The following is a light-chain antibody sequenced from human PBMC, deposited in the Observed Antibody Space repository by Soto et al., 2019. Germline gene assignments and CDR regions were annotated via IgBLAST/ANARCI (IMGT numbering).Light chain of an antibody. CDR2: GAS. V-gene: IGKV1-17*03. CDR3: QRSYSSSPIT. Sequence: DIQLTQSPSAMSASVGDRVTITCRASQGISNYLAWFQQKPGKVPKRLIYGASSLQSGVPPRFSGSGSGTEFTLTINSLRPEDFASYYCQRSYSSSPITFGPGTRLEI. CDR1: QGISNY. J-gene: IGKJ5*01.